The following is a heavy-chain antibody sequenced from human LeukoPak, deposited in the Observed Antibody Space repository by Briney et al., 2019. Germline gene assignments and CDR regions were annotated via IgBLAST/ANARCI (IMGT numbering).Heavy chain of an antibody. CDR3: ATTQWLAVFDY. V-gene: IGHV4-59*12. J-gene: IGHJ4*02. D-gene: IGHD6-19*01. Sequence: KPSETLSLTCTVSGGSISSYYWSWIRQPPGKGLEWIGYIYYSGSTNYNPSLKSRVTISVDKSKNQFSLKLSSVTAADTAVYYCATTQWLAVFDYWGQGTLVTVSS. CDR1: GGSISSYY. CDR2: IYYSGST.